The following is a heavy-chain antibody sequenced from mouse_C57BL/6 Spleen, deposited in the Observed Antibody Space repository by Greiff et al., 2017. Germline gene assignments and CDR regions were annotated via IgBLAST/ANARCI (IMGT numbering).Heavy chain of an antibody. D-gene: IGHD1-1*01. J-gene: IGHJ3*01. V-gene: IGHV5-17*01. CDR3: AIDYCGSSGLFAY. Sequence: EVHLVESGGGLVKPGGSLKLSCAASGFTFSDYGMHWVRQAPEKGLEWVAYISSGSSTIYYADTVKGRFTISRDNTKNTLFLQMTSLRSEDTAMYYCAIDYCGSSGLFAYWGQGTLVAVSA. CDR1: GFTFSDYG. CDR2: ISSGSSTI.